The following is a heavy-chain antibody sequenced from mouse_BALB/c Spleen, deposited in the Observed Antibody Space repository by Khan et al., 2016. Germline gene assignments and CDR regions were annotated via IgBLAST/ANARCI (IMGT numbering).Heavy chain of an antibody. CDR3: ANLYGNYGIDY. Sequence: EVQLQESGPGLVKPSQSLSLTCSVTGYSITSGYYWNWIRQFPGNKLEWMGYISYDGSNNYNPSLKNRISITRDTSKNQFFLKLNSVTTEDTATYYCANLYGNYGIDYWGQGTTLTVSS. V-gene: IGHV3-6*02. CDR2: ISYDGSN. CDR1: GYSITSGYY. D-gene: IGHD2-1*01. J-gene: IGHJ2*01.